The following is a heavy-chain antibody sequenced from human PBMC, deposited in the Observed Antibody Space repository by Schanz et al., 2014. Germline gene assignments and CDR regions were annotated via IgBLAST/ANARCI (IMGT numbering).Heavy chain of an antibody. D-gene: IGHD3-3*01. CDR1: GYIFINSG. J-gene: IGHJ4*02. CDR2: ISVYNHNK. V-gene: IGHV1-18*01. CDR3: ARDRRFVDRDDLYYFDS. Sequence: QIQLVQSGPEVKKPGATVKVSCKASGYIFINSGISWVRQAPGQGLEWMGWISVYNHNKEYDQKFQGRVTMTTDTSASTAYMALTDLRSDGTAVYYCARDRRFVDRDDLYYFDSWGQGTLVTVSS.